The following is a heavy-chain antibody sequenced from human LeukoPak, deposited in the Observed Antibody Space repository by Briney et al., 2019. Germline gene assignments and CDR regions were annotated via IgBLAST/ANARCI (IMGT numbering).Heavy chain of an antibody. D-gene: IGHD2-8*01. CDR3: ARLKYCTNGVCYAGFDY. V-gene: IGHV1-3*01. CDR1: GYTFTYYV. Sequence: ASVKVSCKAAGYTFTYYVLKWEGQAPGRRLELMGWTNAGNGNTKYSQKFQGRVTITRDTTADTAHMELSSRRSEDTAVYYCARLKYCTNGVCYAGFDYSGQGTLVTVSS. J-gene: IGHJ4*02. CDR2: TNAGNGNT.